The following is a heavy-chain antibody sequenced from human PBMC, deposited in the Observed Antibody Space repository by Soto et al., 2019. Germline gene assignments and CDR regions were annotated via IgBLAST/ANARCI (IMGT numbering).Heavy chain of an antibody. D-gene: IGHD1-1*01. Sequence: QVQLLQSGAEVKKPGASVKISCKASGYTFSFDYLNWVRQAPGQGLEWMGKINPDGGATSYAQCFHGRVSITSDASTGTVYMELSSLTSDDTAVYYCAKGRRNTFWGQGTLVSVSS. CDR2: INPDGGAT. J-gene: IGHJ4*02. CDR1: GYTFSFDY. CDR3: AKGRRNTF. V-gene: IGHV1-46*01.